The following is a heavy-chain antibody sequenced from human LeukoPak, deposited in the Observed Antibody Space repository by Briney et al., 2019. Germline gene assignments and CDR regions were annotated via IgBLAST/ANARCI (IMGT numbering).Heavy chain of an antibody. CDR1: GFTFSSYS. CDR3: ARVRSSSWYEEGPFFDY. CDR2: ISSTSSYI. D-gene: IGHD6-13*01. J-gene: IGHJ4*02. V-gene: IGHV3-21*04. Sequence: GGSLRLSCAASGFTFSSYSMNWVRQAPGKGLEWVSSISSTSSYIYYADSVKGRFTISRDNAKNSLYLQMNSLRAEDTAVYYCARVRSSSWYEEGPFFDYWGQGTLVTVSS.